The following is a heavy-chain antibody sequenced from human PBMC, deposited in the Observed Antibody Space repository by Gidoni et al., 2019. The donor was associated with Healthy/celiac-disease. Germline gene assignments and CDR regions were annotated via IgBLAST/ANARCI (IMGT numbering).Heavy chain of an antibody. CDR3: ARRQEGLLRSYNYYGMDV. CDR2: IYNSGST. Sequence: HLQLQDSASGLVKHSHTLSLTCALSGASISSGVYSWSWIRQPPGKGLEWIGDIYNSGSTYYNPSIKRRVTISVDRCKNQFSLKLGSVTGADTAVYYCARRQEGLLRSYNYYGMDVWGKGTTVTVSS. J-gene: IGHJ6*04. D-gene: IGHD3-22*01. CDR1: GASISSGVYS. V-gene: IGHV4-30-2*01.